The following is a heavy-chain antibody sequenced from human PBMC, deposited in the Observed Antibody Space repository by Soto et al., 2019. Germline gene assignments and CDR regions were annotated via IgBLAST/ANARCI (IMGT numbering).Heavy chain of an antibody. D-gene: IGHD6-13*01. J-gene: IGHJ6*02. Sequence: GESLKISCKGSGYSFTSYWIGWVRQMPGKGLEWMGIIYPGDSDTRYSPSFQGQVTISADKSISTAYLQWSSLEASDTAMYYCARTPAPGKYYCGMDVWGQGTTVTASS. CDR1: GYSFTSYW. CDR3: ARTPAPGKYYCGMDV. V-gene: IGHV5-51*01. CDR2: IYPGDSDT.